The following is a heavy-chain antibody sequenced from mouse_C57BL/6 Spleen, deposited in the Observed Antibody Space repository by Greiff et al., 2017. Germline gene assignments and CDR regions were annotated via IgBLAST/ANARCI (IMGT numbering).Heavy chain of an antibody. J-gene: IGHJ3*01. CDR3: ARAPSLAY. V-gene: IGHV5-4*01. CDR1: GFTFSSYA. Sequence: EVQRVESGGGLVKPGGSLKLSCAASGFTFSSYAMSWVRQTPEKRLEWVATISDGGSYTYYPDNVKGRFTISRDNAKNNLYLQMSHLKSEDTAMYYCARAPSLAYWGQGTLVTVSA. CDR2: ISDGGSYT.